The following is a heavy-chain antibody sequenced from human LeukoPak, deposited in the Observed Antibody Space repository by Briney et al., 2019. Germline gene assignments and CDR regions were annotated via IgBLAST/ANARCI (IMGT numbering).Heavy chain of an antibody. CDR1: RFTFSTYG. J-gene: IGHJ6*02. Sequence: GGSLRLSCAASRFTFSTYGMHWVRQAPGKGLEWVAVVSYDASSTYYADSVKGRFTISRDNSKNSLYLQMNSLRAEDTAVYYCARVVPAAIASNYYYYGMDVWGQGTTVTVSS. CDR2: VSYDASST. D-gene: IGHD2-2*01. CDR3: ARVVPAAIASNYYYYGMDV. V-gene: IGHV3-30*03.